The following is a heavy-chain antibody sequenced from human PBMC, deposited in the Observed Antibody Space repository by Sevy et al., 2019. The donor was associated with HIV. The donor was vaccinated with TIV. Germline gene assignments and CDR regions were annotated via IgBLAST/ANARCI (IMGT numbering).Heavy chain of an antibody. V-gene: IGHV3-30*02. CDR3: AKEGSGGIDHYGMDV. CDR2: IRYDGINK. CDR1: GFRFNNFG. D-gene: IGHD6-25*01. Sequence: GGSLRLSCAASGFRFNNFGMYWVRQAPGKGLEGVAFIRYDGINKYYVDSVKGRSTISRENSKDTLYLEMKSLRLEDTAIYYCAKEGSGGIDHYGMDVWGQGTTVTVSS. J-gene: IGHJ6*02.